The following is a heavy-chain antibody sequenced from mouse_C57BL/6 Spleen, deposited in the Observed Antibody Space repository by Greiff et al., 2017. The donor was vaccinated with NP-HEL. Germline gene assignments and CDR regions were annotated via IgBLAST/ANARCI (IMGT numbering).Heavy chain of an antibody. D-gene: IGHD2-3*01. CDR3: TRWGLLLCAY. Sequence: QVQLQQSGAELVRPGASVTLSCKASGYTFTDYEMHWVKQTPVHGLEWIGAIDPETGGTAYNQKVKGKAILTADTSSSTAYMELRSLTSEDSAVYYCTRWGLLLCAYWGQGTLVTVSA. CDR2: IDPETGGT. J-gene: IGHJ3*01. CDR1: GYTFTDYE. V-gene: IGHV1-15*01.